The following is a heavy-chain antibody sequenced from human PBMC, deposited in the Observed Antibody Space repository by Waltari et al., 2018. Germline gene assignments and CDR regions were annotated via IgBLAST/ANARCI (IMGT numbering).Heavy chain of an antibody. CDR2: IIPIFGKA. J-gene: IGHJ4*02. CDR3: AGDKEYSSSWYYFDY. D-gene: IGHD6-13*01. CDR1: GGTFSSYA. Sequence: QVQLVQSGAEVKKPGSSVKVSCKASGGTFSSYAISWVRQAPGQGLEWMGGIIPIFGKANCAQKFQGRVTSTADESTSTAYMELSSLRSEDTAVYYCAGDKEYSSSWYYFDYWGQGTLVTVSS. V-gene: IGHV1-69*13.